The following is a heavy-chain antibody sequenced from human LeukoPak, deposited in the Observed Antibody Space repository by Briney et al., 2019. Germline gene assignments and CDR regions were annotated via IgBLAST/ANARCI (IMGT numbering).Heavy chain of an antibody. CDR1: GGSFNNYY. D-gene: IGHD3/OR15-3a*01. V-gene: IGHV4-34*01. Sequence: SETLSLTCAVYGGSFNNYYWSWIRQPPGKGLEWIGEINHSGSTNYSPSLKSRVTISVDTSTNQFSLKLSSVTAADTAVYYCARRWTGTGRVKRYRGGLPFDGWGQGTMVTVSS. CDR3: ARRWTGTGRVKRYRGGLPFDG. CDR2: INHSGST. J-gene: IGHJ3*01.